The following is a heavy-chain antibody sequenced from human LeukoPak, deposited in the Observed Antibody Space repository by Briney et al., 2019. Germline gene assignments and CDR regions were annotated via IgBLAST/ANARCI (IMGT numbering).Heavy chain of an antibody. Sequence: GRSLRLSCAASGFTLSSYAMHWVRQAPGKGLEWVAVISYDGSNKYYADSVKGRFTISRDNSKNTLYLQMNSLRAEDTVVYYCARDRGDYYDSSGYYYYYGMDVWGQGTTVTVSS. CDR3: ARDRGDYYDSSGYYYYYGMDV. V-gene: IGHV3-30-3*01. CDR1: GFTLSSYA. D-gene: IGHD3-22*01. J-gene: IGHJ6*02. CDR2: ISYDGSNK.